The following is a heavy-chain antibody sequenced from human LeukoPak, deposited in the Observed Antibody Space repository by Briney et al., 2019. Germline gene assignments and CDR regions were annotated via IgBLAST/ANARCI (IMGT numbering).Heavy chain of an antibody. CDR2: ISGSGGST. D-gene: IGHD3-10*01. Sequence: RSGGSLRLSCAASGFTFSSYAMSWVRQAPGKGLEWVSAISGSGGSTYYADSVKGRFTISRDNSKNTLYLQMNSLRAEDTAVYYCAKYPGSGSFNWFDPWGQGTLVTVSS. V-gene: IGHV3-23*01. CDR1: GFTFSSYA. J-gene: IGHJ5*02. CDR3: AKYPGSGSFNWFDP.